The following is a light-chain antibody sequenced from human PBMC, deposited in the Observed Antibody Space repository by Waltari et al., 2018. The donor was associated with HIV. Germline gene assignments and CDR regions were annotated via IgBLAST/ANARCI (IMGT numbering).Light chain of an antibody. J-gene: IGKJ3*01. CDR3: QQSFSAPRR. V-gene: IGKV1-39*01. CDR1: QRISFS. CDR2: AAS. Sequence: IHMTKFPCSLSASVGDRVTIGCRARQRISFSLNWYQQKPGKVPKLLISAASTLQSGFPARFSGSGSGTDFTLTIDSLQPDDFATYYCQQSFSAPRRFGPETNVDIK.